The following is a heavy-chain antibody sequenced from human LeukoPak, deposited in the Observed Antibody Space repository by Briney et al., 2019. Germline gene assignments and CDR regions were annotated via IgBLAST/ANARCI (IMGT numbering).Heavy chain of an antibody. CDR3: AKELDIVVVPAAKGFDY. CDR2: IRYDGSNK. J-gene: IGHJ4*02. CDR1: GFTFSSYG. Sequence: LTGGSLRLSCAASGFTFSSYGMHWVRQAPGKGLEWVAFIRYDGSNKYYADSVKGRFTISRDNSKNTLYLQMNSLRAEDTAVYYCAKELDIVVVPAAKGFDYWGQGTLVTGSS. D-gene: IGHD2-2*01. V-gene: IGHV3-30*02.